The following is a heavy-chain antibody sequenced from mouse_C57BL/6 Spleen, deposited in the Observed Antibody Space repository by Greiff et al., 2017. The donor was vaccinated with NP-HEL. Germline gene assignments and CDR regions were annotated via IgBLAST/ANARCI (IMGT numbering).Heavy chain of an antibody. V-gene: IGHV1-81*01. D-gene: IGHD1-1*01. CDR2: IYPRSGNT. CDR3: ARYHYGSSFYAMDY. Sequence: QVQLKESGAELARPGASVKLSCKASGYTFTSYGISWVKQRPGQGLEWIGEIYPRSGNTYYNEKFKGKATLTADKSSSTAYMELRSLTSEDSAVYFCARYHYGSSFYAMDYWGQGTSVTVSS. J-gene: IGHJ4*01. CDR1: GYTFTSYG.